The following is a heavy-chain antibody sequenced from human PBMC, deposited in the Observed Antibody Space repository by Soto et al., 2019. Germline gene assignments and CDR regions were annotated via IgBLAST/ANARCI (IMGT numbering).Heavy chain of an antibody. V-gene: IGHV1-18*01. Sequence: QVHLVQSGAEVKKPGASVKVSCKGSGYDFTTYGITWVRQAPGQGLEWMAWISAHNGHTDYAQKSQGRVTVTRDTATSTAYMERRSLRSDDPAVKYCARGRYGDYWGKGALVTVSS. CDR2: ISAHNGHT. CDR3: ARGRYGDY. J-gene: IGHJ4*02. CDR1: GYDFTTYG. D-gene: IGHD1-1*01.